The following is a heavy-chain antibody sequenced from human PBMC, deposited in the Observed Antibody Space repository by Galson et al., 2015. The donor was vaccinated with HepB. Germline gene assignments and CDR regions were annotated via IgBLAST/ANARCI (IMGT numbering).Heavy chain of an antibody. CDR2: ISGSGGST. J-gene: IGHJ4*02. Sequence: SLRLSCAASGFTFSSYAMSWVRQAPGKGPEWVSAISGSGGSTYYADSVKGRFTISRDNSKNTLYLQMNSLRAEDTAVYYCAKDKVFLWRYSGSYPFYYWGQGTLVTVSS. D-gene: IGHD1-26*01. CDR1: GFTFSSYA. V-gene: IGHV3-23*01. CDR3: AKDKVFLWRYSGSYPFYY.